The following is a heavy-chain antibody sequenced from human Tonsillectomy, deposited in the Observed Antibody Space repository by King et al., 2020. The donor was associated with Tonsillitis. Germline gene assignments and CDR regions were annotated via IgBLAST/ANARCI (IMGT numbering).Heavy chain of an antibody. J-gene: IGHJ4*02. V-gene: IGHV4-59*08. CDR2: IYYAGST. D-gene: IGHD3-16*01. Sequence: QLQESGPGLVKPSETLSLTCTVSGGSINGYYWSWIRQSPGKGLEWIGHIYYAGSTSYNPSLESRVTISVDTSKKQVALKLSSVTAADTAVYYCARNDGFSYGLAYWGRGTLVTVSS. CDR1: GGSINGYY. CDR3: ARNDGFSYGLAY.